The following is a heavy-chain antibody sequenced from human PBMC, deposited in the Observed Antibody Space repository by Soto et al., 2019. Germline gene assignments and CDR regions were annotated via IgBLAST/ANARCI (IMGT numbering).Heavy chain of an antibody. Sequence: QVQLQESGPGLVKPSQTLSLTCTVSGGSISSGDYYWSWIRQPPGKGLEWIGYIYYSGSTYYNPSLKSRITISVDTSKNQYSLRVTSVTVADTAVYFCARELLTTTVTTTYNWFDPWGQGTLVTVSS. J-gene: IGHJ5*02. CDR3: ARELLTTTVTTTYNWFDP. D-gene: IGHD4-17*01. CDR2: IYYSGST. V-gene: IGHV4-30-4*01. CDR1: GGSISSGDYY.